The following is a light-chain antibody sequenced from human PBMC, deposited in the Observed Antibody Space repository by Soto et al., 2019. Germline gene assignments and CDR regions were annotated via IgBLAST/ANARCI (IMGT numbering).Light chain of an antibody. J-gene: IGLJ3*02. Sequence: QAVVTQSSSASASLGSSVKLTCTLSSGHSSYIIAWHQQQPGKAPRYLMKLEGSGSYNKGSGVPDRFSGSSSGAGRYLTISNLQSEDEADYYCETWDSNTLVFGGGTKLTVL. CDR1: SGHSSYI. V-gene: IGLV4-60*03. CDR2: LEGSGSY. CDR3: ETWDSNTLV.